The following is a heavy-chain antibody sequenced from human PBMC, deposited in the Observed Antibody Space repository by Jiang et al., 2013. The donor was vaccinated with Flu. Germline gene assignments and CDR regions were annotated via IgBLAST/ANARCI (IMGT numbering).Heavy chain of an antibody. J-gene: IGHJ2*01. CDR1: GFTFSNYA. CDR2: ISVNGGRT. D-gene: IGHD4-17*01. CDR3: AKGEDDYGDLDHFDV. V-gene: IGHV3-23*01. Sequence: VQLLESGGGLVQPGGSLRLSCGASGFTFSNYAMGWVRQAPGKGLEWVSSISVNGGRTPYADSVRGRFTVSRDNSKDTLYLQMDSVKAEDTALYYCAKGEDDYGDLDHFDVWGRGTLVTVSS.